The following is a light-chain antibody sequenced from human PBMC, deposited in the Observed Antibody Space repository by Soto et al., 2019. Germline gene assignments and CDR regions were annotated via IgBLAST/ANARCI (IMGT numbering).Light chain of an antibody. V-gene: IGKV3-11*01. J-gene: IGKJ2*01. CDR3: QQGTT. CDR2: DAS. Sequence: EIVLTQSPATLSLSPGERATLSCRASQSVSSYLAWYQQKPGQAPRLLNYDASNRATGIPARFSGSGSGTDFTLTISSLEPEDFAVYYCQQGTTFGQGTKLEIK. CDR1: QSVSSY.